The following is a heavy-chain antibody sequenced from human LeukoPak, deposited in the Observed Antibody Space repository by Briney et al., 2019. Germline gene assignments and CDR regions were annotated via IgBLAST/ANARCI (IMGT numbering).Heavy chain of an antibody. Sequence: ASVKVSCKASGGTFSSYAISWVRQAPGQGLEWMGGLIPTFGTANYAQKFQGRVTITADESTSTAYMELSSLRSEDTAVYYCARGKYYDFWSGYYRELVYWGQGTLVTVSS. CDR2: LIPTFGTA. J-gene: IGHJ4*02. CDR1: GGTFSSYA. CDR3: ARGKYYDFWSGYYRELVY. D-gene: IGHD3-3*01. V-gene: IGHV1-69*13.